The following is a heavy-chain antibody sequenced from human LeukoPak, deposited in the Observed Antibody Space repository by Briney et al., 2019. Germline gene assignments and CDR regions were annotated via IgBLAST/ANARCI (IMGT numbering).Heavy chain of an antibody. CDR2: ISDSGGST. CDR1: GFTFSSYA. Sequence: SGGSLRLSCAASGFTFSSYAMTWVRQAPGKGPEWVSTISDSGGSTYYADSVKGRFTISRDNSKNTLYLQMNSLRAEDTAVYYCAKTKGYSGYDPRPGYWGQGTLVTVSS. CDR3: AKTKGYSGYDPRPGY. J-gene: IGHJ4*02. V-gene: IGHV3-23*01. D-gene: IGHD5-12*01.